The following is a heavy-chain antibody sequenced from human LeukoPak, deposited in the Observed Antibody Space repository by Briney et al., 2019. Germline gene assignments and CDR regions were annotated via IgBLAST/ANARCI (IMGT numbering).Heavy chain of an antibody. CDR1: GGSFSGYS. V-gene: IGHV4-34*01. CDR3: ARGRGYSSSWYFY. D-gene: IGHD6-13*01. CDR2: INHSGST. J-gene: IGHJ4*02. Sequence: PSETLSLTCAVYGGSFSGYSWGWIRQPPGKGLEWVGEINHSGSTNYNPSPKRRVTISVDTSKNQFSLKLSSVTAADTAVYYCARGRGYSSSWYFYWGQGTLVTVSS.